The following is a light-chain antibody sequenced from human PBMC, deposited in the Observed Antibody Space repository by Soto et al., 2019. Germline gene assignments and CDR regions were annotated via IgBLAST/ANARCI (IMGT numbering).Light chain of an antibody. CDR2: WAS. CDR3: QQYYNTPWT. V-gene: IGKV4-1*01. J-gene: IGKJ1*01. CDR1: QSVLYSSNNKNY. Sequence: DIVMTQSPDSLAVSPGERATINCKSSQSVLYSSNNKNYLAWYQQKPGQPPNLLIYWASTRESGVPDRFSGSGSGTNFTLTISSLQAEDVAVYYCQQYYNTPWTFGQGTKVDIK.